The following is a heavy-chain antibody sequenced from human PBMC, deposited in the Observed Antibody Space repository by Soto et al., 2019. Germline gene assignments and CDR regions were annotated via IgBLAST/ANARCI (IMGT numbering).Heavy chain of an antibody. CDR2: IYHSGST. Sequence: QLQLQESGSGLVKPSQTLSLTCAVSGGSISSGGYSWSWIRQPPGKGLEWIGYIYHSGSTYYNPSLQSRVTISVDRSKNQFSLKLSSVTAADTAVYYCARAPHDYLLRYYFDYWGQGTLVTVSS. CDR3: ARAPHDYLLRYYFDY. J-gene: IGHJ4*02. V-gene: IGHV4-30-2*01. CDR1: GGSISSGGYS. D-gene: IGHD4-17*01.